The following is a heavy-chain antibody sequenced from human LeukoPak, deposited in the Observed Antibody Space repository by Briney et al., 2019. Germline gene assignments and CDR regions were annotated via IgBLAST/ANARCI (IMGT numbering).Heavy chain of an antibody. D-gene: IGHD5-18*01. CDR3: ATDGYSYGNPYYYMDV. V-gene: IGHV1-24*01. CDR1: GYTFTSYA. CDR2: FDPEDGET. J-gene: IGHJ6*03. Sequence: ASVKVSCTASGYTFTSYAISWVRQAPGKGLEWMGGFDPEDGETIYAQKFQGRVTMTEDTSTDTAYMELSSLRSEDTAVYYCATDGYSYGNPYYYMDVWGKGTTVTVSS.